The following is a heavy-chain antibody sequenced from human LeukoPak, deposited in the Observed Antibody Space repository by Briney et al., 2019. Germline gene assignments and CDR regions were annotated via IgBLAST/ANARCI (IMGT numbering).Heavy chain of an antibody. V-gene: IGHV1-69*13. Sequence: SLKVSCKASAGTFSSYAIIWVRQAPGQGLVLMAAIIPIFGTANYAQKFQGRVTHTAAEYPGTDYMELSSTTSEHTTVYYWSGLQRYCSSTSCYEGAFDIWGQGTMVTVSS. J-gene: IGHJ3*02. D-gene: IGHD2-2*01. CDR1: AGTFSSYA. CDR2: IIPIFGTA. CDR3: SGLQRYCSSTSCYEGAFDI.